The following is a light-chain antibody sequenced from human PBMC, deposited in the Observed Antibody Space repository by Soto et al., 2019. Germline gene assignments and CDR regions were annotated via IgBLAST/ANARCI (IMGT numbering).Light chain of an antibody. J-gene: IGKJ1*01. CDR2: DAS. CDR3: QQYNTYPWT. V-gene: IGKV1-5*01. Sequence: DIQMTQSPSTLSASVGDRVIITCRASQSISDWLAWYQQKPGKAPKLLIFDASSLERGVPSRFSGSGSGTEFTLTVSSLRPDDFATYYCQQYNTYPWTFGQGTKVEIK. CDR1: QSISDW.